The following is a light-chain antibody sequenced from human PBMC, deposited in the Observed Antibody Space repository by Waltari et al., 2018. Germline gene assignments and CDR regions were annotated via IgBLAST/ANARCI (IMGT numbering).Light chain of an antibody. CDR2: DAV. Sequence: QSALTQPASVSGSPGQSITISCTGTSDDVGVYNYAPWYQQHPGKAPKFMIYDAVKRPSGVSNRFSGSVSGNTASLTISGLQAEDEADYYCSSYTTTWTYVFGTATKVTVL. CDR1: SDDVGVYNY. V-gene: IGLV2-14*03. J-gene: IGLJ1*01. CDR3: SSYTTTWTYV.